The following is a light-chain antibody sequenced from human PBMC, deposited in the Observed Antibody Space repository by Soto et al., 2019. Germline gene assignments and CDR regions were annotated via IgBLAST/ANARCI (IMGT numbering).Light chain of an antibody. Sequence: QSVLTQPPSASGAPGQRVTISCSGSSSNIGSNTVNWYQQFPGTAPKLVIYSNTQRPSGVPDRFSGSKSGTSASLAISGLQSEDEADYFWAAWDDSLNGHVVFGGATKRTVL. CDR3: AAWDDSLNGHVV. J-gene: IGLJ2*01. CDR2: SNT. V-gene: IGLV1-44*01. CDR1: SSNIGSNT.